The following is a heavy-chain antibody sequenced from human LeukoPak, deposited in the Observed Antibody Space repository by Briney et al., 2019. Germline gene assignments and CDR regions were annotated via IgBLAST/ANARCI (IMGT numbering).Heavy chain of an antibody. Sequence: SVKVSCKASGGTFSSYAISWVRQAPGQGLEWMGGIILIFGTANYAQKFQGRVTITTDESTSTAYMELSSLRSEDTAVYYCARGGGPRYSYGFDYWGQGTLVTVSS. CDR3: ARGGGPRYSYGFDY. CDR1: GGTFSSYA. J-gene: IGHJ4*02. CDR2: IILIFGTA. D-gene: IGHD5-18*01. V-gene: IGHV1-69*05.